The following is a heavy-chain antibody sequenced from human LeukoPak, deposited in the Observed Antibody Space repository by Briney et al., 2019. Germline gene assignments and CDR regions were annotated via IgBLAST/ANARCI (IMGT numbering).Heavy chain of an antibody. CDR3: ARPRLSSAYYFDY. CDR2: IYYSGST. V-gene: IGHV4-39*01. CDR1: GDFITSSSYY. D-gene: IGHD3-16*01. Sequence: SETLSLTCTVSGDFITSSSYYWGWFRQPPGKGLEWIGTIYYSGSTYYNPSLKSRVTISVDTSKNQFSLKLSSVTAADTAVYYCARPRLSSAYYFDYWGQGTLVTVSS. J-gene: IGHJ4*02.